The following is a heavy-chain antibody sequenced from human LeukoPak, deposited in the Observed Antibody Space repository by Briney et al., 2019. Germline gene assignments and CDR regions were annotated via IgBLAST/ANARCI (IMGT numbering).Heavy chain of an antibody. D-gene: IGHD3-3*01. Sequence: SGPTLVKPTQTLTLTCTFSGFSVNTGGVGVGWIRQPPGKALEWLALIYRDDGQRYSPSLRSRLTITKDTSKNQVVLTMTNMDSVDTPTYHCAHSRYDSWSSYYKGFDYWGQGTLVTVSS. V-gene: IGHV2-5*02. J-gene: IGHJ4*02. CDR2: IYRDDGQ. CDR1: GFSVNTGGVG. CDR3: AHSRYDSWSSYYKGFDY.